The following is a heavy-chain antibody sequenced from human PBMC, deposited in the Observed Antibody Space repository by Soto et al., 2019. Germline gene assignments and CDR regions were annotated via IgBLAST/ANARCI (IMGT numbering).Heavy chain of an antibody. CDR2: IYWDDDK. CDR3: VHRAGLLGYWNGGYFDF. D-gene: IGHD1-1*01. Sequence: QITLEESGPPRVKPTQTLTLTCTFSGFSLSTNGVGVGWVRQPPGKALERLALIYWDDDKRYSPSLRSRLTITKDTSRNLVVLTMTNMDPVDTATYYCVHRAGLLGYWNGGYFDFRGQGALVTVSS. CDR1: GFSLSTNGVG. V-gene: IGHV2-5*02. J-gene: IGHJ4*02.